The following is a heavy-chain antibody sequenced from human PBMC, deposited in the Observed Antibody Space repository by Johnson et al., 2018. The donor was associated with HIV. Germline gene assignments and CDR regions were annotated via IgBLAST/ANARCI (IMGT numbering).Heavy chain of an antibody. V-gene: IGHV3-33*01. J-gene: IGHJ3*02. Sequence: QVQLVESGGGVVQPGRSLRLSCAASGFTFSSYGMHWVRQAPGKGLEWVAVIWYDGTNRYYGDSVKGRLTISRDNSKNTVYLQMNGLRAEDTAVYHCARTRGYSYGLYAFDIWGQGTMVTVSS. CDR3: ARTRGYSYGLYAFDI. CDR2: IWYDGTNR. CDR1: GFTFSSYG. D-gene: IGHD5-18*01.